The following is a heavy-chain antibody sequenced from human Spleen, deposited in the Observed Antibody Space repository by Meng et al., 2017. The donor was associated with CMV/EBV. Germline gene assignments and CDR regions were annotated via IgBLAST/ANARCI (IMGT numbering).Heavy chain of an antibody. Sequence: GGSLRLSCAASGFTFSSYWMSWVRQASGKGLEWVANIKQDGSEKYYVDSVKGRFTISRDNAKNSLYLQMNSLRAEDTAVYYCARDTSGSYIYYYYGMDVWGQGTTVTVSS. CDR1: GFTFSSYW. V-gene: IGHV3-7*01. J-gene: IGHJ6*02. CDR2: IKQDGSEK. CDR3: ARDTSGSYIYYYYGMDV. D-gene: IGHD1-26*01.